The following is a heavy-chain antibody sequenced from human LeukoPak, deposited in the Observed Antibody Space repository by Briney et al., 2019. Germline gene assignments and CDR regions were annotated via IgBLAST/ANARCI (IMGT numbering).Heavy chain of an antibody. CDR3: ARGGYSGYDPTNWFDP. J-gene: IGHJ5*02. D-gene: IGHD5-12*01. V-gene: IGHV4-59*01. Sequence: ASETLSLTCTVSGGSISSYYWSWIRQPPGKGLEWIGYIYYSGGTNYNPSLKSRVTISVDTSKNQFSLKLSSVTAADTAVYYCARGGYSGYDPTNWFDPWGQGTLVAVSS. CDR1: GGSISSYY. CDR2: IYYSGGT.